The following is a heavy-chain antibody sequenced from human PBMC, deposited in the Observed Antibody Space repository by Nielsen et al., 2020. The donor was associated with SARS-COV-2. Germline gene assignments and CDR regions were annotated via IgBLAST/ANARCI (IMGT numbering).Heavy chain of an antibody. D-gene: IGHD3-22*01. V-gene: IGHV4-59*01. CDR3: ARGGDSSGLDAFDI. CDR2: IYYSGST. J-gene: IGHJ3*02. Sequence: SETLSLTCTVSGGSISSYYWSWIRQPPGKGLEWIGYIYYSGSTNYNPSLKSRVTISVDTSKNQFSLKLSSVTAADTAVYYCARGGDSSGLDAFDIWGQGTMVTVSS. CDR1: GGSISSYY.